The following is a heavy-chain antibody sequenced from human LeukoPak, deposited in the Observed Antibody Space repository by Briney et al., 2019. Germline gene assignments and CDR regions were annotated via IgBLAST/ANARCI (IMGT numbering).Heavy chain of an antibody. V-gene: IGHV3-33*01. Sequence: GRSLRLSCAASGFTFSTYVMHWVRQAPGKGLEWVAVIWYDGSKKDYADSVKGRFTISRDNSKNTLYLQMNSLRAEDTAVYYCAREMNYGDYFDYWGHRNLVTVSS. J-gene: IGHJ4*01. CDR1: GFTFSTYV. D-gene: IGHD4-17*01. CDR2: IWYDGSKK. CDR3: AREMNYGDYFDY.